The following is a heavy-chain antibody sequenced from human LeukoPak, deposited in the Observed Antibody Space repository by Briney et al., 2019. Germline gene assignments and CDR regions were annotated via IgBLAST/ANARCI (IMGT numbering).Heavy chain of an antibody. Sequence: GGSLRFSCAASGFTFSSYSMDWVRQAPGKGLEWVSSISSSSSYIYYADSVKGRFTISRDNAKNSLYLQMNSLRAEDTAVYYCARPAYCGGDCPSDYWGQGTLVTVSS. J-gene: IGHJ4*02. CDR3: ARPAYCGGDCPSDY. V-gene: IGHV3-21*01. D-gene: IGHD2-21*02. CDR2: ISSSSSYI. CDR1: GFTFSSYS.